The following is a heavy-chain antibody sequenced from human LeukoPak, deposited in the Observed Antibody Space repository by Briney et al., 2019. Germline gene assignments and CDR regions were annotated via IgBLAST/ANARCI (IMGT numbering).Heavy chain of an antibody. CDR1: GFTFSSYW. J-gene: IGHJ4*02. CDR3: AREYSSSWYHYFDY. V-gene: IGHV3-74*01. CDR2: INTDGSFT. D-gene: IGHD6-13*01. Sequence: QPGGSLRLSCAASGFTFSSYWMHWVRQAPGKGLVWVSRINTDGSFTNYADSVKGRFTISRDNAKNTLYLQMNSLRAEDTAVYYCAREYSSSWYHYFDYWGQGTLVTVSS.